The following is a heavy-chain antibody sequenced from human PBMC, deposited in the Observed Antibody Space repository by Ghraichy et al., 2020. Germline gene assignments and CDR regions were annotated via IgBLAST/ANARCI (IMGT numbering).Heavy chain of an antibody. CDR3: AKRTTVVQKLFFDY. D-gene: IGHD4-23*01. Sequence: GESLNISCAASGFTFSSYAMSWVRQAPGKGLEWVSTISGRDGSTSYADSVKGRFTISRDNSKNTVYLQMNILRAEDTAIYYCAKRTTVVQKLFFDYWGQGTLITVPS. J-gene: IGHJ4*02. CDR1: GFTFSSYA. CDR2: ISGRDGST. V-gene: IGHV3-23*01.